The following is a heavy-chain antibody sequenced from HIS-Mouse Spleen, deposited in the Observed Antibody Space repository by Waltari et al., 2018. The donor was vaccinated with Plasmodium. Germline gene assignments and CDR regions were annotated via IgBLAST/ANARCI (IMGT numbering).Heavy chain of an antibody. CDR1: GFTFSSYS. CDR2: ISSSSSYI. CDR3: AREDILTAYYNDYWYFDL. V-gene: IGHV3-21*01. Sequence: EVQLVESGGGLVKPGGSLRLSCAASGFTFSSYSTNGVRQAPGKGLEWVSSISSSSSYIYYADSVKGRFTISRDNAKNSLYLQMNSLRAEDTAVYYCAREDILTAYYNDYWYFDLWGRGTLVSVSS. J-gene: IGHJ2*01. D-gene: IGHD3-9*01.